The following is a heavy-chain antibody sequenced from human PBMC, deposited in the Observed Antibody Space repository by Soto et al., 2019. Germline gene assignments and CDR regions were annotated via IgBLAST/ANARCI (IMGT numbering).Heavy chain of an antibody. Sequence: ETLSLTCSVSGYSISSDYFWGWIRQPPGKGLEWIASIYRSGSTFYNPSLKSRVTISIDTSKNQFSLTLTSVLAADTAVYYCARGPGSTAFDPWGQGTLVTVSS. CDR3: ARGPGSTAFDP. V-gene: IGHV4-38-2*02. CDR1: GYSISSDYF. CDR2: IYRSGST. D-gene: IGHD5-18*01. J-gene: IGHJ5*02.